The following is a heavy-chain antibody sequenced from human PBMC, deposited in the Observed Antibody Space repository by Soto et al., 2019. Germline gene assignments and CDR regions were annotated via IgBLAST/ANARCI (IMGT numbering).Heavy chain of an antibody. Sequence: QVTLKESGPVLVKPTETLTLRCTVSGLSITDSEMGVSWIRQPPGQPLEWLAHIDSSGEKSYRTFLKSRLAISKDTSKSQIVLTMTNMDPADTATYYCARRHLAVAVSPWFDPCGQGIQVTVSS. CDR3: ARRHLAVAVSPWFDP. D-gene: IGHD6-19*01. CDR1: GLSITDSEMG. V-gene: IGHV2-26*01. CDR2: IDSSGEK. J-gene: IGHJ5*02.